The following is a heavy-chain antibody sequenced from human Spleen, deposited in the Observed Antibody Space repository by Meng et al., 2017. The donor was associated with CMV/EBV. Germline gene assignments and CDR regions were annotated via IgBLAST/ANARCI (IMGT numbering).Heavy chain of an antibody. J-gene: IGHJ4*02. CDR2: MYYSGST. Sequence: LRLSCTVSGGSISSYYWTWIRQPPGKGLEWIGDMYYSGSTNYNPSLKSRVTISVDTSKNQFSLNLRFVTAADTAIYYCVRVQDFWSVPMDYWGQGTLVTVSS. V-gene: IGHV4-59*12. CDR3: VRVQDFWSVPMDY. D-gene: IGHD3-3*01. CDR1: GGSISSYY.